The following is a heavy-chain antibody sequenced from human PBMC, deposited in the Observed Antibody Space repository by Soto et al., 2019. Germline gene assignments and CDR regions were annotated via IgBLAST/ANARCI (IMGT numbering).Heavy chain of an antibody. V-gene: IGHV3-13*01. D-gene: IGHD6-6*01. CDR3: ARMSIAAAFDY. Sequence: SGGSLRLSCAASGFTFISYDMHWVRQATGKGLEWVSAIGTAGDTYYPGSVKGRFTISRENAKNSLYLQMNSLRAGDTAVYYCARMSIAAAFDYWGQGTLVTVSS. J-gene: IGHJ4*02. CDR1: GFTFISYD. CDR2: IGTAGDT.